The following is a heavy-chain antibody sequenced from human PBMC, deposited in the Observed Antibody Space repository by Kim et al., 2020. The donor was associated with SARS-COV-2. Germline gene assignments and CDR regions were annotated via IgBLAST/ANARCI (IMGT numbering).Heavy chain of an antibody. Sequence: GGSLRLSCAASGFTFSSYALSWVRQAPGRGLEWVSAIGGSGVSTYYTDSVLGRFTISRDNSKNTLYLQMNSLRADDTAIYHCAKKGSAGSDAFDIWGQGTMVTVSS. CDR2: IGGSGVST. J-gene: IGHJ3*02. V-gene: IGHV3-23*01. D-gene: IGHD3-10*01. CDR1: GFTFSSYA. CDR3: AKKGSAGSDAFDI.